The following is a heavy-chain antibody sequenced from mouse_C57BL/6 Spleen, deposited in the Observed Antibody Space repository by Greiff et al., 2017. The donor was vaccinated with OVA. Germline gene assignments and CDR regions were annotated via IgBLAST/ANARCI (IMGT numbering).Heavy chain of an antibody. CDR3: AGGVITNYFDY. CDR2: INPNNGGT. CDR1: GYTFTDYY. J-gene: IGHJ2*01. D-gene: IGHD2-4*01. Sequence: VQLQQSGPELVKPGASVKISCKASGYTFTDYYMNWVKQSHGKSLEWIGDINPNNGGTNYNQKFKGKATLTVDKSSSTAYMELRSLTSEDAAVYYCAGGVITNYFDYWGQGTTLTVSS. V-gene: IGHV1-26*01.